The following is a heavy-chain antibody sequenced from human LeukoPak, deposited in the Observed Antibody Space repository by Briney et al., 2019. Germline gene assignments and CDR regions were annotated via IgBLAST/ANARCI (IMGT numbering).Heavy chain of an antibody. CDR2: ISSSGNTI. Sequence: GGSLRLSCAASGFTFSNYEMNWVRQAPGKGLEWVSYISSSGNTIYYADSVKGRFTISRDNSKNTLYLQMNSLRAEDTAVYYCAKDRNYYDSSGYYYGDYWGQGTLVTVSS. CDR1: GFTFSNYE. CDR3: AKDRNYYDSSGYYYGDY. V-gene: IGHV3-48*03. D-gene: IGHD3-22*01. J-gene: IGHJ4*02.